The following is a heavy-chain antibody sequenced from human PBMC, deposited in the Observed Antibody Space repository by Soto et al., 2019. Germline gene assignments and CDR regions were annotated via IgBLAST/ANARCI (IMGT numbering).Heavy chain of an antibody. CDR3: ARQFSVRIDFWSGYGVWFDP. CDR1: GYTFTSYD. V-gene: IGHV1-8*01. D-gene: IGHD3-3*01. Sequence: ASVKVSCKASGYTFTSYDINWVRQATGQGLEWMGWMNPNSGNTGYAQKFQGRVTMTRNTSISTAYMELSSVTAADTAVYFCARQFSVRIDFWSGYGVWFDPWGQGTLVTVSS. J-gene: IGHJ5*02. CDR2: MNPNSGNT.